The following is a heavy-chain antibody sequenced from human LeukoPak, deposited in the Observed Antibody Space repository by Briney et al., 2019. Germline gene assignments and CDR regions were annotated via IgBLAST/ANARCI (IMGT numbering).Heavy chain of an antibody. J-gene: IGHJ5*02. Sequence: SVKVSCKASGYTFTGYYMHWVRQAPGQGLEWMGGIIPIFGTANYAQKFQGRVTITTDESTSTAYMELSSLRSEDTAVYYCARGGYCSGGSCRNWFDPWGQGTLVTVSS. CDR2: IIPIFGTA. CDR3: ARGGYCSGGSCRNWFDP. D-gene: IGHD2-15*01. CDR1: GYTFTGYY. V-gene: IGHV1-69*05.